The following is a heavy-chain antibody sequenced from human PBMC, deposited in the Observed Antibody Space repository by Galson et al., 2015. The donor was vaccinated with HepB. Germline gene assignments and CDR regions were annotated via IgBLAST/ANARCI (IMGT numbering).Heavy chain of an antibody. J-gene: IGHJ4*02. Sequence: SLRLSCAASGFTVSTNYMTWVRQAPGKGLEWVSNIYTGGSTFYADSARGRFTISRDIPKNTVYLQMNSLRAEDTAVYYCARDQIGRGLDYWGQGTRVTVSS. CDR1: GFTVSTNY. CDR3: ARDQIGRGLDY. CDR2: IYTGGST. D-gene: IGHD1-26*01. V-gene: IGHV3-53*01.